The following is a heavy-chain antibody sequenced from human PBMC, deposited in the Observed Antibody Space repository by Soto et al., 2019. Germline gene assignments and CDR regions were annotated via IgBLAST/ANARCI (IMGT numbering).Heavy chain of an antibody. CDR2: IGWNSGTI. CDR1: GFTFKDYA. D-gene: IGHD6-13*01. V-gene: IGHV3-9*01. Sequence: EVQLVESGGGLVQPGRSLRLSCAASGFTFKDYAMHWVRQAPGKGLEWVSGIGWNSGTIDHADSVKGRFTISRDNAKNSLYLQMNSLRAEDTAFYYCAKDIGEASAGTFFGFNIWGQGTMVTVSS. J-gene: IGHJ3*02. CDR3: AKDIGEASAGTFFGFNI.